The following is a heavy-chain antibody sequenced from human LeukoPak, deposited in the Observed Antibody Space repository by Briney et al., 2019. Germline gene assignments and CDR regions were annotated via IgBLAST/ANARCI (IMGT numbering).Heavy chain of an antibody. CDR2: IYHSGST. V-gene: IGHV4-38-2*01. D-gene: IGHD6-13*01. Sequence: SETLSLTCAVSGYSISSGYYWGWIRQPPGKGLEWIGSIYHSGSTYYNPSLKSRVTISVDTSKNQFSLKLSSVTAADTAVYYCARHPDEAASGYWGQGTLVTVSS. CDR3: ARHPDEAASGY. CDR1: GYSISSGYY. J-gene: IGHJ4*02.